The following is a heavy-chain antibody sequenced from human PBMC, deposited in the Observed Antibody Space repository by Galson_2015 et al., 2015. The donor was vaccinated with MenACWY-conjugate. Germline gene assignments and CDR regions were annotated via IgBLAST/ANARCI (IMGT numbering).Heavy chain of an antibody. CDR2: IYYSGST. Sequence: SETLSLTCTVSGGSISSYYWSWIRQPPGKGLEWIGYIYYSGSTNYNPSLKSRVTISVDTSKNQFSLKLSSVTAADTAVYYCAREYYDILTGYSVDAFDLWGQGTMVTVSS. D-gene: IGHD3-9*01. CDR1: GGSISSYY. J-gene: IGHJ3*01. CDR3: AREYYDILTGYSVDAFDL. V-gene: IGHV4-59*01.